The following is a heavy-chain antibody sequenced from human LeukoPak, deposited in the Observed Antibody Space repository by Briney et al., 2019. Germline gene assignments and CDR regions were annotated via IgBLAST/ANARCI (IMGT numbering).Heavy chain of an antibody. CDR2: VWFDGRQT. CDR1: GFIMCSYG. J-gene: IGHJ4*02. CDR3: ARDLTFFALSP. D-gene: IGHD3-3*02. V-gene: IGHV3-33*01. Sequence: GGSLRLSCVTSGFIMCSYGMHWLRQAPGKGLEWVTGVWFDGRQTYYADSVKGRFILSRDNPKNTLYLQMNSLRTEDTAIYYCARDLTFFALSPGGQGTLVTVSS.